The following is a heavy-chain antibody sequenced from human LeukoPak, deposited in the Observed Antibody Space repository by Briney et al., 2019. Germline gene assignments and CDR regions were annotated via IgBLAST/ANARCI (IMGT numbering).Heavy chain of an antibody. CDR2: ISSGGST. D-gene: IGHD3-9*01. V-gene: IGHV4-31*03. J-gene: IGHJ3*02. Sequence: SQTLSLTCTVSGGSVTSGDDYWGWIRQHPGRGLEWIGYISSGGSTYANPSLKSRISISIDRSKNQFSLNVRSATAADTAVYFCARGVNFAHILTGYFRFAAFDIWGQGTVVTVSS. CDR3: ARGVNFAHILTGYFRFAAFDI. CDR1: GGSVTSGDDY.